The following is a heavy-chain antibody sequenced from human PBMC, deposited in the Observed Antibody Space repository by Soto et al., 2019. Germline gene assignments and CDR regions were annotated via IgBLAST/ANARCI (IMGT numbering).Heavy chain of an antibody. CDR2: IIPIFGTA. CDR3: ARDFRGLSGYDPYYYYGMDV. Sequence: GASVKVSCKASGGTFSSYAISWVRQAPGQGLEWMGGIIPIFGTANYAQKFQGRVTITADESTSTAYMELSSLRSEDTAVYYCARDFRGLSGYDPYYYYGMDVWGQGTTVTVSS. J-gene: IGHJ6*02. D-gene: IGHD5-12*01. V-gene: IGHV1-69*13. CDR1: GGTFSSYA.